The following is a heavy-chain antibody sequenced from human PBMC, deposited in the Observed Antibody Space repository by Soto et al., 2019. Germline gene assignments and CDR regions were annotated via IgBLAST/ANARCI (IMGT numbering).Heavy chain of an antibody. Sequence: WGSLRLSCAASDFDFSSYGIHWVRQAPGKGLEWVAASSYDGRETFYADSAKGRFTVSKEMSKNTAFLQMNALRHEDTAVYFCARDSGWPILNCDNWGKGTPVTDSP. D-gene: IGHD3-10*01. CDR1: DFDFSSYG. CDR3: ARDSGWPILNCDN. CDR2: SSYDGRET. V-gene: IGHV3-30*03. J-gene: IGHJ4*02.